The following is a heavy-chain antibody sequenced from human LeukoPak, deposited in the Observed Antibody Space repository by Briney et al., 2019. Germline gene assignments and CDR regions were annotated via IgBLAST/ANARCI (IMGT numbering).Heavy chain of an antibody. D-gene: IGHD5-18*01. CDR3: ASPGYSYGPGAAFDI. J-gene: IGHJ3*02. CDR2: INHSGST. Sequence: KPSETLSLTCAVYGGSFSGYYWSWIRQPPGKGLEWIGEINHSGSTNYNPSLKSRVTISVDTSKNQFSLKLSSVTAADTAVYYCASPGYSYGPGAAFDIWGQGTMVTVSS. V-gene: IGHV4-34*01. CDR1: GGSFSGYY.